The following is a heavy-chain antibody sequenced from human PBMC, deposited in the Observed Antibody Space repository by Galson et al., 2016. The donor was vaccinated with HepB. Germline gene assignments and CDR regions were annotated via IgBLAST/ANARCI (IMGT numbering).Heavy chain of an antibody. V-gene: IGHV3-15*01. D-gene: IGHD5/OR15-5a*01. CDR1: GVTFSDAW. CDR3: TSSAYSFYDSQSYHYYYGMDV. Sequence: SLRLSCAVSGVTFSDAWMSWVRQAPGRGLEWVARIKSKTEGGTTDYAAPVKGRFTISRDDSSNTMYLQMNSLKTEDTALYYCTSSAYSFYDSQSYHYYYGMDVWGQGTTVSVSS. J-gene: IGHJ6*02. CDR2: IKSKTEGGTT.